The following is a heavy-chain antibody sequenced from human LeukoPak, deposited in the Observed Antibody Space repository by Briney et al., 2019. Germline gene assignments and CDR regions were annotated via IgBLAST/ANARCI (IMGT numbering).Heavy chain of an antibody. J-gene: IGHJ4*02. CDR1: GAFIRSYW. Sequence: SETLSLTCNVSGAFIRSYWWGWVRHPAGKGLEWIGRIYATGSTKFNPSLKSRLTLSMDTSTNQLTLRLTSVTAADTAVYFCARQGYTASYYFLDFWSQGTLVTVSS. CDR2: IYATGST. D-gene: IGHD1-26*01. V-gene: IGHV4-4*07. CDR3: ARQGYTASYYFLDF.